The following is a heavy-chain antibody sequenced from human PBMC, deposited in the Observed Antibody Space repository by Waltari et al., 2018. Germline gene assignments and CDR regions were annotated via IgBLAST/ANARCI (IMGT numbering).Heavy chain of an antibody. D-gene: IGHD6-25*01. CDR1: GFPFSEFG. CDR3: TRDAGPAASFFDF. CDR2: ISGSGSNR. Sequence: GSGFPFSEFGMAWVRQAPGEGLEWVSTISGSGSNRHYSDSVEGRFTVSRDNSMNTFYLEMTSLRAEDTAMYFCTRDAGPAASFFDFWGQGTLVTVSS. J-gene: IGHJ4*02. V-gene: IGHV3-23*01.